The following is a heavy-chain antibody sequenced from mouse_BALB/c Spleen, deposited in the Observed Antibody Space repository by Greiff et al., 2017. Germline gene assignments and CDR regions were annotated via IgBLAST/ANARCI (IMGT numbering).Heavy chain of an antibody. CDR2: IRSKSNNYAT. J-gene: IGHJ4*01. V-gene: IGHV10-1*02. D-gene: IGHD3-3*01. CDR3: VRGTSIYYYAMDY. Sequence: EVQLKESGGGLVQPKGSLKLSCAASGFTFNTYAMNWVRQAPGKGLEWVARIRSKSNNYATYYADSVKDRFTISRDDSQSMLYLQMNNLKTEDTAMYYSVRGTSIYYYAMDYWGQGTSVTVAA. CDR1: GFTFNTYA.